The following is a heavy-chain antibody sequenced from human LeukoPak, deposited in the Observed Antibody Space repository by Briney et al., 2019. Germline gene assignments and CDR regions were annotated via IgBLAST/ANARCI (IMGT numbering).Heavy chain of an antibody. J-gene: IGHJ4*02. CDR2: ISYDGSNK. V-gene: IGHV3-30*03. CDR3: ARVSSSSWYYFDY. D-gene: IGHD6-13*01. CDR1: GFTFSSYG. Sequence: GGSLRLSCAASGFTFSSYGMHWVRQAPGKGLEWVAVISYDGSNKYYADSLKGRFTISRDNSKNTLYLQMNSLRDEDTAVYYCARVSSSSWYYFDYWGQGTLSPSPQ.